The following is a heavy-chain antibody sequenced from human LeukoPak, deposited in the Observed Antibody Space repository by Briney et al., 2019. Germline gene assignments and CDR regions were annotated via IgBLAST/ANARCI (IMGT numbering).Heavy chain of an antibody. CDR1: GYTFTGYY. V-gene: IGHV1-2*02. D-gene: IGHD3-3*01. CDR2: INPNSGGT. Sequence: ASVKVSCKASGYTFTGYYMHWVRQAPGQGLEWMGWINPNSGGTNYAQKFQGRVTMTRDTSISTAYMELSRLRSDDTAVYYCARDPITIFGVVILPNNWFDPWGRGTLVTVSS. CDR3: ARDPITIFGVVILPNNWFDP. J-gene: IGHJ5*02.